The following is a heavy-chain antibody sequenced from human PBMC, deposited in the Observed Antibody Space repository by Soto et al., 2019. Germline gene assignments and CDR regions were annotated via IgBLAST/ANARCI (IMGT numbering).Heavy chain of an antibody. Sequence: GESLKISCKGPGYSFTSYWISWVRQMPGKGLEWMWRIDPSDSYTNYSPSFQGHVTISTDKSISTAYLQWSSLKASDTAMYYCARQLYCSSTSCPARANWFDPWGQGTLVTVSS. V-gene: IGHV5-10-1*01. D-gene: IGHD2-2*01. CDR1: GYSFTSYW. CDR2: IDPSDSYT. CDR3: ARQLYCSSTSCPARANWFDP. J-gene: IGHJ5*02.